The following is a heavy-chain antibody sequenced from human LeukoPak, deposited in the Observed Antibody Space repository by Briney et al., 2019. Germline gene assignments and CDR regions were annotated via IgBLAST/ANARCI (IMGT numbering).Heavy chain of an antibody. CDR1: GFTFSSYA. Sequence: GRSLRLSCAASGFTFSSYAMHWVRQAPGKGLEYVSAISSNGGSTYYANSVKGRFTISRDNSKNTLYLQMGSLRAEDMAVYYCARPLAGELAGAFDIWGQGTMVTVSS. CDR3: ARPLAGELAGAFDI. V-gene: IGHV3-64*01. D-gene: IGHD1-1*01. CDR2: ISSNGGST. J-gene: IGHJ3*02.